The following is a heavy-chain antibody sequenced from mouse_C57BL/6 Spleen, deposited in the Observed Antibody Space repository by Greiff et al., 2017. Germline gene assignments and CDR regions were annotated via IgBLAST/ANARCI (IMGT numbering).Heavy chain of an antibody. D-gene: IGHD4-1*01. J-gene: IGHJ2*01. V-gene: IGHV5-17*01. CDR1: GFTFSDYG. CDR3: ARPLTGRGDYFDY. Sequence: EVKLVESGGGLVKPGGSLKLSCAASGFTFSDYGMHWVRQAPEKGLEWVAYISSGSSTIYYADTVKGRFTISRDNAKNTLFLQMTSLRSEDTAMYYWARPLTGRGDYFDYWGQGTTLTVSS. CDR2: ISSGSSTI.